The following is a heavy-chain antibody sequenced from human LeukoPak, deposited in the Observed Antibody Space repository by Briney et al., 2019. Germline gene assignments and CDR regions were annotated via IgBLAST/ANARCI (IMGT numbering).Heavy chain of an antibody. CDR2: INHSGST. CDR1: GGSFSGYY. D-gene: IGHD3-3*01. Sequence: SETLSLTCAVYGGSFSGYYWSWIRQPPGKGLGWIGEINHSGSTNYNPSLKSRVTISVDTSKNQFSLKLSSVTAADTAVYYCARGRLNSYDFWSGYYEDYFDYWGQGTLVTVSS. V-gene: IGHV4-34*01. CDR3: ARGRLNSYDFWSGYYEDYFDY. J-gene: IGHJ4*02.